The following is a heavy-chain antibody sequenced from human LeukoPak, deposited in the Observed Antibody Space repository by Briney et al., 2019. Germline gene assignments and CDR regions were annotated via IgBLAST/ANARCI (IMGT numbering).Heavy chain of an antibody. V-gene: IGHV3-21*01. D-gene: IGHD4-11*01. CDR1: GFTFSSYS. CDR2: ISSSSSYI. J-gene: IGHJ4*02. Sequence: GGSLRLSCAASGFTFSSYSMNWVRQAPGKGLEWVSSISSSSSYIYYADSVKGRFTISRDNAKNSLYLQMNSLRAEDTAVYYCARGSAVTANNFDFWGQGTLVTVSS. CDR3: ARGSAVTANNFDF.